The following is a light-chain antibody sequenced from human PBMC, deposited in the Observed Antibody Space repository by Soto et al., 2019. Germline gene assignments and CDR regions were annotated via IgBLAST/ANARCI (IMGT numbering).Light chain of an antibody. CDR3: QHYNSYSEA. Sequence: IQLTQSPSSLSASVGDRVTITCRASQGINSYLTWYQQKPGKAPKLLIYAASTLQSGVPSRFSGSGSGTDFTLTISCLQSEDFATYYCQHYNSYSEAFGQGTKVDIK. V-gene: IGKV1-9*01. J-gene: IGKJ1*01. CDR1: QGINSY. CDR2: AAS.